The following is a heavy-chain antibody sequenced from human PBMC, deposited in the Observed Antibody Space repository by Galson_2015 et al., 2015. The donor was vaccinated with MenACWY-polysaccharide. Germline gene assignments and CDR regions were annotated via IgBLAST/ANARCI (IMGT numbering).Heavy chain of an antibody. V-gene: IGHV3-48*02. CDR1: GFTFSSYR. CDR3: ARDFTKYGRGSGRFDY. D-gene: IGHD3-10*01. CDR2: ISSGGTI. J-gene: IGHJ4*02. Sequence: SLRLSCAASGFTFSSYRMNWVRQAPGKGLEWVSYISSGGTIYYADSVKGRFTISRDNAKNSLYLQMNSLRDDDTAVYYCARDFTKYGRGSGRFDYWGQGTLVTVSS.